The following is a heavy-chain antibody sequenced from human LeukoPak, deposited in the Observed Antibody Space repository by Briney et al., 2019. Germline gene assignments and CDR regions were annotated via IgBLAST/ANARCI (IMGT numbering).Heavy chain of an antibody. CDR1: RYTFSSYA. CDR3: AKDRGRDYFNTLEV. J-gene: IGHJ6*02. Sequence: GGSLRLSCAASRYTFSSYAMIWVRDAPREGLEWVSIISASAYTTYYADSVKGRFTISRDNSKNTLYLQMNSLRVEDTAIYYCAKDRGRDYFNTLEVWGQGTTVTVSS. D-gene: IGHD2/OR15-2a*01. CDR2: ISASAYTT. V-gene: IGHV3-23*01.